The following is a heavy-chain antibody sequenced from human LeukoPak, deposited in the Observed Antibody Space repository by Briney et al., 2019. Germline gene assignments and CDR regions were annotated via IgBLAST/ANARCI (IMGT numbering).Heavy chain of an antibody. V-gene: IGHV4-39*01. D-gene: IGHD3-10*01. Sequence: PSETLSLTCTVSGGSISSSSYYWGWIRQPPGKGLEWIGTIYYSGSTYYNPSLKSRVTISVDTSKNQFSLKLSSVTAADTAVYYCARPRITLVRGAAFDIWGQGTMVTVSS. CDR3: ARPRITLVRGAAFDI. CDR2: IYYSGST. CDR1: GGSISSSSYY. J-gene: IGHJ3*02.